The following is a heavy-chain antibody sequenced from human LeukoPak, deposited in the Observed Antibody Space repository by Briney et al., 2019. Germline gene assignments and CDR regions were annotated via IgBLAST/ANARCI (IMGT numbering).Heavy chain of an antibody. J-gene: IGHJ4*02. CDR3: ARDPSWFGELLTDY. D-gene: IGHD3-10*01. Sequence: ASVKVSCKASGYTFTGYYMHWVRQATGQGLEWMGWINPNSGGTNYAQKFQGRVTMTRDTSISTAYMELSRLRSDNTAVYYCARDPSWFGELLTDYWGQGTLVTVSS. CDR1: GYTFTGYY. V-gene: IGHV1-2*02. CDR2: INPNSGGT.